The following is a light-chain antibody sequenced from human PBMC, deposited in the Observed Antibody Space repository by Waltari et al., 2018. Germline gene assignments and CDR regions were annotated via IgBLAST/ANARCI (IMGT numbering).Light chain of an antibody. Sequence: DIVMTQSPDSLAVSLGERATINCKSSQSVLYSSNIKNYLAWYQQKPGQPPKLLLYWASTRESGVPDRFSGSGSETDFTLTISSLQAEDVAVYYCQQYYSKPLTFGGGTKVEIK. CDR1: QSVLYSSNIKNY. CDR2: WAS. J-gene: IGKJ4*01. V-gene: IGKV4-1*01. CDR3: QQYYSKPLT.